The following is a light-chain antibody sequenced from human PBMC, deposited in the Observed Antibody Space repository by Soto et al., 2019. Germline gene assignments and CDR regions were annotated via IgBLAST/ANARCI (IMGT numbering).Light chain of an antibody. CDR3: CSYAGSDTPYV. Sequence: QSALTQPRSVSGSPGQSVTISCTGTSNDVGGYNYVSWYQQHPGKAPKLIIFDVNQRPSGVPDRFSGSKSGNTASLTISGLQPEDEADHFCCSYAGSDTPYVFGIGTKVNVL. V-gene: IGLV2-11*01. CDR1: SNDVGGYNY. J-gene: IGLJ1*01. CDR2: DVN.